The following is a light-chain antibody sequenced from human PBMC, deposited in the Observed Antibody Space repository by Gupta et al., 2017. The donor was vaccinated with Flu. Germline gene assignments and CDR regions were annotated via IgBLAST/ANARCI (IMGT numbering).Light chain of an antibody. V-gene: IGLV2-11*01. J-gene: IGLJ2*01. CDR3: CSYAGSDTFVL. CDR2: DVD. CDR1: SSDVEIYDY. Sequence: QSALTQPRSVSGSPGQSVTISCTGTSSDVEIYDYVSWYQQHPGKAPKPMIYDVDKRPSGVPDRFSGSKSGNTASLTISGLQAEDEAHYFCCSYAGSDTFVLFGGGTEVTVL.